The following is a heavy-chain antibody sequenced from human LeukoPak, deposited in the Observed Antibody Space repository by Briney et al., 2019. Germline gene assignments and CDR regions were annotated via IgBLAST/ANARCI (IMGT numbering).Heavy chain of an antibody. Sequence: SETLSLTCAVYGGSFSGYYWSWIRQPPGKGLEWIGEINHSGSTNYNPSLKSRVTISVDTSKNQFSLKLSSVTAADTAVYYCARGHLLWFGESISYFDYWGQGTLVTVSS. CDR1: GGSFSGYY. CDR3: ARGHLLWFGESISYFDY. V-gene: IGHV4-34*01. J-gene: IGHJ4*02. CDR2: INHSGST. D-gene: IGHD3-10*01.